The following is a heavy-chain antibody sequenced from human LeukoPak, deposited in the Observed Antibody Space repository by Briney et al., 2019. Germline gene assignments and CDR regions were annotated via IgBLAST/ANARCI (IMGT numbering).Heavy chain of an antibody. V-gene: IGHV4-59*01. Sequence: SSETLSLTCTVSGGSISSYYWSWIRQPPGKGLEWIGYIYYSGSTNYNPSLKSRVTISVDTSKNQFSLKLSSVTAADTAVYYCARTMYYYGSGIVYWGQGTLVTVSS. D-gene: IGHD3-10*01. J-gene: IGHJ4*02. CDR2: IYYSGST. CDR1: GGSISSYY. CDR3: ARTMYYYGSGIVY.